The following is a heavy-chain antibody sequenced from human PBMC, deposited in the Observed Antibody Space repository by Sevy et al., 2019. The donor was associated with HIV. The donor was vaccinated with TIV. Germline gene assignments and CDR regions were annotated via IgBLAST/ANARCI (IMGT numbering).Heavy chain of an antibody. J-gene: IGHJ4*02. Sequence: GGSLRLSCAASGFTFSSYSMNWVRQAPGKGLEWVSSISSTSSYIYYADSVKGRFTISRDNAKNSLYLQMNSLRAEDTAVYYCARDPGPDYYDSTCYSGDWGQGTLVTVSS. V-gene: IGHV3-21*01. D-gene: IGHD3-22*01. CDR3: ARDPGPDYYDSTCYSGD. CDR1: GFTFSSYS. CDR2: ISSTSSYI.